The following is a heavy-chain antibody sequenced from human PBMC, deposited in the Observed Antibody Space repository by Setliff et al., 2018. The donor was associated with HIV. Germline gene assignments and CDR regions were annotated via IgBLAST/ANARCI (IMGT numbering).Heavy chain of an antibody. J-gene: IGHJ2*01. D-gene: IGHD2-8*01. CDR1: DDSVSTFY. CDR2: IDWDDDK. V-gene: IGHV2-70*11. CDR3: ARTNNVYWYFDL. Sequence: TLSLTCTVSDDSVSTFYWNWIRQPPGKALEWLARIDWDDDKYYNTSLKTRLTLSKDTSKNQVVLTMTNMDPVDTATYYCARTNNVYWYFDLWSRGTLVTVSS.